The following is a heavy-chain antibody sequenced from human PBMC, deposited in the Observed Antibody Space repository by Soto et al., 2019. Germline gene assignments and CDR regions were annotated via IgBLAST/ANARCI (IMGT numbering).Heavy chain of an antibody. CDR1: GYTFTSYS. Sequence: QVHLVQSGAEVKKPGASVKVSCKGSGYTFTSYSITWVRQASGQGLEWMGWISAHNGNTNYAQKLQGRETVTRDTSTSTAYMAQRSLRSDDSAVYCWERGRYGDDWGQGAVVTVSA. CDR2: ISAHNGNT. D-gene: IGHD1-1*01. J-gene: IGHJ4*02. CDR3: ERGRYGDD. V-gene: IGHV1-18*01.